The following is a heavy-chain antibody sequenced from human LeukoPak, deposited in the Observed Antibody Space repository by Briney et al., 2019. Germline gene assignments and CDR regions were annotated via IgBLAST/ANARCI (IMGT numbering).Heavy chain of an antibody. Sequence: ATVEVFCKVSGYTFSIFDNNGGRHATRQGLEFMRWLNPNRSNTGYAQKFQDRVTMTRNTSITTAYMELSSLRSEDTAVYYCARGMGSGSYSAAYYFDYWGQGTLVTVSS. CDR2: LNPNRSNT. D-gene: IGHD3-22*01. CDR3: ARGMGSGSYSAAYYFDY. J-gene: IGHJ4*02. V-gene: IGHV1-8*01. CDR1: GYTFSIFD.